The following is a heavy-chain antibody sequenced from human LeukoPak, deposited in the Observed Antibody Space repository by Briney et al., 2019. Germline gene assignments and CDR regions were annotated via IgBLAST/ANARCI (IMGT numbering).Heavy chain of an antibody. CDR1: GGSISSYY. CDR2: IYYSGST. CDR3: ARHVRRRRDGYNFFDY. J-gene: IGHJ4*02. Sequence: SETLSLTCTVSGGSISSYYWSWIRQPPGKGLEWIGYIYYSGSTNYNPSLKSRVTISVDTSKNQFSLKLSSVTAADTAVYYCARHVRRRRDGYNFFDYRGQGTLVTVSS. V-gene: IGHV4-59*08. D-gene: IGHD5-24*01.